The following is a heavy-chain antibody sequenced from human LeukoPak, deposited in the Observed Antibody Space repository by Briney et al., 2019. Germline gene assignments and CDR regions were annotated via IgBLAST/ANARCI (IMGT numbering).Heavy chain of an antibody. D-gene: IGHD3-9*01. J-gene: IGHJ6*03. CDR1: GFTFSDYY. CDR3: ARGSPYYDTLMYMDV. Sequence: GGSLRLSCAASGFTFSDYYMSWIRQAPGKGLEWVSYISSSGSTIYYADSVKGRFTISRDNAKNSLYLQMNSLRAEDTAVYYCARGSPYYDTLMYMDVWGKGTTVTVSS. CDR2: ISSSGSTI. V-gene: IGHV3-11*04.